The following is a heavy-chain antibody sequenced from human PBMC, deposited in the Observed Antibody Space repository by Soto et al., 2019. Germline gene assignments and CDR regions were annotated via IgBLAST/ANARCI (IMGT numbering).Heavy chain of an antibody. J-gene: IGHJ3*02. Sequence: GESLKLSCKASGYSFTSYWIAWVRQVPGKGLEWMGIIYPGDSDTRYSPSFQGQVTISADKSISTAYLQWSSLTASDTAIYYCARPQLPSTDAFDIWGQGTMVTASS. CDR1: GYSFTSYW. CDR3: ARPQLPSTDAFDI. D-gene: IGHD3-10*01. V-gene: IGHV5-51*01. CDR2: IYPGDSDT.